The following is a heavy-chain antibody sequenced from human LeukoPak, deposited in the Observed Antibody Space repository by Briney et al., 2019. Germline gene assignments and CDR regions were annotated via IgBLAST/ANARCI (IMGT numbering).Heavy chain of an antibody. CDR2: INYSGRT. J-gene: IGHJ5*02. V-gene: IGHV4-39*07. CDR1: DDSISNNRYF. Sequence: SETLSLTCTISDDSISNNRYFWAWIRQPPGKGLEWIGSINYSGRTYYNPSLKSRLTMSVDTAKRQFSLKLISVTAADTALYYCARENCSGGTCYTVGGDWFDPWGQGTLVTVSS. CDR3: ARENCSGGTCYTVGGDWFDP. D-gene: IGHD2-15*01.